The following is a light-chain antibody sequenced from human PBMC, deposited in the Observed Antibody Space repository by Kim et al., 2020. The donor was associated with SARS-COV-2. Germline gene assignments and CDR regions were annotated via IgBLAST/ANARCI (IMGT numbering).Light chain of an antibody. Sequence: DIVMTQSPLSLPVTPGEPASISCRSSQSLLHSNGYNYLEWYLQKPGQSPQLLIYLGSIRVFGVPDRFSGSGSGTDFTLKISRVGAEDVGIYYCMQGFLAPFTFGQGTRLEIK. CDR1: QSLLHSNGYNY. CDR3: MQGFLAPFT. V-gene: IGKV2-28*01. J-gene: IGKJ5*01. CDR2: LGS.